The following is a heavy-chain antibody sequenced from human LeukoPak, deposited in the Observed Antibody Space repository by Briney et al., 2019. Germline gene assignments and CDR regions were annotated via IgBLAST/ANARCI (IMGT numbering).Heavy chain of an antibody. CDR1: GGSFSGYY. J-gene: IGHJ3*02. CDR2: IYYSGST. CDR3: ARDRMVTRGGSSWYHAFDI. V-gene: IGHV4-59*01. D-gene: IGHD6-13*01. Sequence: SETLSLTCAVYGGSFSGYYWSWIRQPPGKGLEWIGYIYYSGSTNYNPSLKSRVTISVDTSKNQFSLKLSSVTAADTAVYYCARDRMVTRGGSSWYHAFDIWGQGTMVTVSS.